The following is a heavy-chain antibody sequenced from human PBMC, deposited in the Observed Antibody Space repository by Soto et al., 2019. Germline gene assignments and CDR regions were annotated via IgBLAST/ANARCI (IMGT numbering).Heavy chain of an antibody. CDR1: GFTFTSYA. V-gene: IGHV1-3*01. D-gene: IGHD6-19*01. Sequence: ASVKVSCKASGFTFTSYAMNWVRQAPGQRLEWMGWINADNGNTKYAQKFQGRVTITTDTSTSTDYMELRSLRSDDTAVYYCASTKGQWLVGYYYYYMDVWGKGTTVTVSS. CDR2: INADNGNT. J-gene: IGHJ6*03. CDR3: ASTKGQWLVGYYYYYMDV.